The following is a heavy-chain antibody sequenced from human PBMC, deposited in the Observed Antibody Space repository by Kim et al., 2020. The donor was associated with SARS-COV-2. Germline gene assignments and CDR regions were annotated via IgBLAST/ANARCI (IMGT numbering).Heavy chain of an antibody. D-gene: IGHD2-21*02. Sequence: GGSLRLSCEASRLFFSDTWMSWVRQAPGKGLEWVAYIREDGSDAHYADSVRGRFAISRDNAKKSLFLQMHSLRADDTAVYYCARGGHYAGTWGQGTLVTVSS. V-gene: IGHV3-7*04. CDR2: IREDGSDA. J-gene: IGHJ5*02. CDR1: RLFFSDTW. CDR3: ARGGHYAGT.